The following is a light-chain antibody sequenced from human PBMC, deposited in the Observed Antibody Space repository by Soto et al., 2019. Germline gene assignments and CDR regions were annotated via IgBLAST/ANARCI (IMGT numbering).Light chain of an antibody. CDR2: KAS. V-gene: IGKV1-5*03. Sequence: DIQMTQSPATLSASVGDRVTLTCRASQSISSWLAWYQQKPGKAPKILIYKASSLESGVPSRFSGSGSGTEFTLTISSLQPDDCETYYCFGWTFGQGTKVEIK. CDR1: QSISSW. CDR3: FGWT. J-gene: IGKJ1*01.